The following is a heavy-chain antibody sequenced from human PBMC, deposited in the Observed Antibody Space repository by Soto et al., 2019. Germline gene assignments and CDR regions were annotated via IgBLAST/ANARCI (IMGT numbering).Heavy chain of an antibody. Sequence: SGESLKISCRTSGYKFTSSWIAWVRQMPGKGLEWMGIIFPSDSDTRYSPSFQGQVTISADRSTSTVFLQWASLKAPDTAVYFCARKDKSGYFNWFDPWGQGTLVTVSS. J-gene: IGHJ5*02. CDR1: GYKFTSSW. V-gene: IGHV5-51*01. CDR2: IFPSDSDT. CDR3: ARKDKSGYFNWFDP. D-gene: IGHD3-22*01.